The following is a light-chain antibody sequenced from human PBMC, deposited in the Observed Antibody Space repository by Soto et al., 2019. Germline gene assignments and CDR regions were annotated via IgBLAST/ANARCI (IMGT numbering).Light chain of an antibody. CDR3: GRYVTCPPMYT. CDR1: QSVSDSY. CDR2: ATS. J-gene: IGKJ2*01. V-gene: IGKV3-20*01. Sequence: ENVLTQSPGTLSLSPGERATLSCRASQSVSDSYLAWYQQKPGQTPRLLIYATSGRATGIPDRFSGSGPVTSLTHTIIRLEVEDFELCCCGRYVTCPPMYTCRQGIQREIK.